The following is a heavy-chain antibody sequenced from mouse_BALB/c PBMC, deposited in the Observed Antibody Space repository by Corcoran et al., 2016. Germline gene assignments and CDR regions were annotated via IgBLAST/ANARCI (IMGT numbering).Heavy chain of an antibody. Sequence: EVQLQQSGPELVKPGASVKMSCKASGYTFTSYVMHWVKQKPGQGLEWIGYINPYNDGTKYNEKFKGKATLTSDKSSSTAYMELSSLTSEDSAVYYCAREGRRGYFDVWGAGTTVTFSS. V-gene: IGHV1S136*01. CDR1: GYTFTSYV. CDR2: INPYNDGT. CDR3: AREGRRGYFDV. J-gene: IGHJ1*01.